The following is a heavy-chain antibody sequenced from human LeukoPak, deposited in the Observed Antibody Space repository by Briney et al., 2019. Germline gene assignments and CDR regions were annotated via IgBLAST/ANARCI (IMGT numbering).Heavy chain of an antibody. J-gene: IGHJ4*02. CDR3: ARDRRSSGYYEATLDY. D-gene: IGHD3-22*01. Sequence: GGSLRLSCAASGFTFSSYAMHWVRQAPGKGLEWVAAISYDGSNKYYADSVKGRFTISRDNSKNTLYLQMNSLRAEDTAVYYCARDRRSSGYYEATLDYWGQGTLVTVSS. V-gene: IGHV3-30-3*01. CDR1: GFTFSSYA. CDR2: ISYDGSNK.